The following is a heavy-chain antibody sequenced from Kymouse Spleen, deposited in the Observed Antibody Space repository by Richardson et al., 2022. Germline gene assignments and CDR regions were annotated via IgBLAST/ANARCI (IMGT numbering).Heavy chain of an antibody. Sequence: QVQLQESGPGLVKPSGTLSLTCAVSGGSISSSNWWSWVRQPPGKGLEWIGEIYHSGSTNYNPSLKSRVTISVDKSKNQFSLKLSSVTAADTAVYYCARDPVPAAAIPSYYYYYGMDVWGQGTTVTVSS. CDR3: ARDPVPAAAIPSYYYYYGMDV. CDR2: IYHSGST. D-gene: IGHD2-2*02. J-gene: IGHJ6*02. CDR1: GGSISSSNW. V-gene: IGHV4-4*02.